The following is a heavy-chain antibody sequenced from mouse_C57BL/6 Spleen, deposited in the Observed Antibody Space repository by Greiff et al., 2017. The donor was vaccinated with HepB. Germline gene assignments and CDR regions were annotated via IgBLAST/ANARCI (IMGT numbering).Heavy chain of an antibody. J-gene: IGHJ3*01. V-gene: IGHV3-6*01. CDR2: ISYDGSN. CDR1: GYSITSGYY. CDR3: ARGAYYSNYVGFAY. Sequence: DVQLVESGPGLVKPSQSLSLTCSVTGYSITSGYYWNWIRQFPGNKLEWMGYISYDGSNNYNPSLKNRISITRDTSKNQFFLKLNSVTTEDTATYYCARGAYYSNYVGFAYWGQGTLVTVSA. D-gene: IGHD2-5*01.